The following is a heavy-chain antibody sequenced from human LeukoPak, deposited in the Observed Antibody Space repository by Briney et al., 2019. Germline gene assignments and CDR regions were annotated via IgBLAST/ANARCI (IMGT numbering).Heavy chain of an antibody. CDR1: GFTFSSYE. Sequence: GGTLRLSCAASGFTFSSYEMNWVRQAPGKGLEWVSYISSSGSTIYYADSVKGRFTISRDNAKNSLYLQMNSLRAEDTALYYCARDGGWYKRGSDYYYYYMDVWGKGTTVTVSS. CDR3: ARDGGWYKRGSDYYYYYMDV. V-gene: IGHV3-48*03. CDR2: ISSSGSTI. D-gene: IGHD6-19*01. J-gene: IGHJ6*03.